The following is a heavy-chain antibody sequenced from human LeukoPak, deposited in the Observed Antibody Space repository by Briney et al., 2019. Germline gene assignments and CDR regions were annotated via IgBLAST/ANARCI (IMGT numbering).Heavy chain of an antibody. Sequence: GGSLRLSCAASGFTFSTYTMHWVRQAPGKGLEWVAVISYDGTTQCYADSVKGRFTISRDNSKNTLSLQMNSLRAEDTAVYYCARDPGYSTYYFDYWGQGTLVTVSS. D-gene: IGHD2-15*01. V-gene: IGHV3-30-3*01. J-gene: IGHJ4*02. CDR3: ARDPGYSTYYFDY. CDR2: ISYDGTTQ. CDR1: GFTFSTYT.